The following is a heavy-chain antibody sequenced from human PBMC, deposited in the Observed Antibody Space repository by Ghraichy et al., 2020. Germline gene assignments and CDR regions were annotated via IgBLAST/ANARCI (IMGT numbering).Heavy chain of an antibody. CDR2: IFTGGNS. J-gene: IGHJ4*02. Sequence: SDTLSLTCTVSRGSVAGGSYFWSWIRQPPGKGLEWIGYIFTGGNSNYNPSLKSRVTISVDTSKNQFSLNLTSVTAADTAVYYCAGRGRRFDYWGQGTLVTVSS. D-gene: IGHD3-10*01. CDR3: AGRGRRFDY. V-gene: IGHV4-61*01. CDR1: RGSVAGGSYF.